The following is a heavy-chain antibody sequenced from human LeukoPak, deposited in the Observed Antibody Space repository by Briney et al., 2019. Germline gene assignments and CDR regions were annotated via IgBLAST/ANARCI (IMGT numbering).Heavy chain of an antibody. Sequence: PSETLSLTCTVSGGSISSGGYYWSWIRQPPGKGLEWIGYIYHSGSTYYNPSLKSRVTISVDRSKNQFSLKLSSVTAADTAVYYCARVSSRTYLMVAFDIWGQGTMVTVSS. CDR2: IYHSGST. CDR3: ARVSSRTYLMVAFDI. J-gene: IGHJ3*02. V-gene: IGHV4-30-2*01. CDR1: GGSISSGGYY. D-gene: IGHD3-10*01.